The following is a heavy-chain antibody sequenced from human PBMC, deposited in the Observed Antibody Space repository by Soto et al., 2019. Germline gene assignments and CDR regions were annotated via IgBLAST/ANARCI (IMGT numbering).Heavy chain of an antibody. J-gene: IGHJ4*02. Sequence: GGSLRLSCAASGFTFSSYAMSWVRQAPGKGLEWVSAISGSGGSTYYADSVKGRFTISRDNSKNTLYLQMNSLRAEDTAVYYCAKDLIEYHYDSSGYYVPIDYWGQGTLVTVSS. CDR1: GFTFSSYA. V-gene: IGHV3-23*01. CDR3: AKDLIEYHYDSSGYYVPIDY. CDR2: ISGSGGST. D-gene: IGHD3-22*01.